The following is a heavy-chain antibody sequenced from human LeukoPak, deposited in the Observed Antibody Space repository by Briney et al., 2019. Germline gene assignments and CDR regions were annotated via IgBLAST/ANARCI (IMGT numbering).Heavy chain of an antibody. D-gene: IGHD3-22*01. Sequence: SETLSLTCSVSGVSISSYYWSWIRQPAGKGLEWFGRIYTSGSTNYNPSLKSRVTMSVDTSKNQFSLKLSSVTAADTAVYYCARAAYSSGYSLDYWGQGTLVTVSS. V-gene: IGHV4-4*07. CDR3: ARAAYSSGYSLDY. CDR1: GVSISSYY. J-gene: IGHJ4*02. CDR2: IYTSGST.